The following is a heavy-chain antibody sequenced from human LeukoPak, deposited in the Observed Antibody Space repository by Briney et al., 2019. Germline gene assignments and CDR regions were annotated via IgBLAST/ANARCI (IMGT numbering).Heavy chain of an antibody. CDR3: ASGYCGGACQLGGVDM. CDR2: THYSGST. J-gene: IGHJ3*02. V-gene: IGHV4-59*01. Sequence: SETLSLTFTVSGGSISSYYWSWLRPPPGKGLEYIGYTHYSGSTNYNPSLKSRVTISLDTSGNQFSLKLSSVTAADTAVYYCASGYCGGACQLGGVDMWGQGTMVTVSS. D-gene: IGHD2-21*02. CDR1: GGSISSYY.